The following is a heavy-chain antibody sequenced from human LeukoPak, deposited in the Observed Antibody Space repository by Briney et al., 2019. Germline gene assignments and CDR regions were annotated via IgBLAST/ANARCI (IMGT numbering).Heavy chain of an antibody. J-gene: IGHJ4*02. D-gene: IGHD2-2*01. V-gene: IGHV3-23*01. CDR3: AKEVEDVVVPAALRTGFDY. CDR2: ISGSGGST. Sequence: GGSLRLSCAASGFTFSSYAMSWVRQAPGKGLEWVSAISGSGGSTYYADSVKGRFTISRDNSKNTLYLQMNSLRAEDTAVYYCAKEVEDVVVPAALRTGFDYWGQGTLVTVSS. CDR1: GFTFSSYA.